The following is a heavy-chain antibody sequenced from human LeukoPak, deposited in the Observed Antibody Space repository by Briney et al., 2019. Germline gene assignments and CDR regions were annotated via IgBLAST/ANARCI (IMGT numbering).Heavy chain of an antibody. J-gene: IGHJ3*02. Sequence: PGGSLRLSCAASGFTFSSYGMHWVRQAPGKGLEWVAVISYDGSNKYYADSVKGRFTISRDNSKNTLYLQMNSLRAEDTAVYYCARDLAGEDDAFDIWGQGTMVTVSS. V-gene: IGHV3-30*03. CDR1: GFTFSSYG. CDR3: ARDLAGEDDAFDI. CDR2: ISYDGSNK.